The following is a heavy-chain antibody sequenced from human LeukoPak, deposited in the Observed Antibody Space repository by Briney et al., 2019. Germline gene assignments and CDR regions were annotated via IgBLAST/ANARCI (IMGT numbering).Heavy chain of an antibody. Sequence: SETLSLTCIVSGGSISSGSYYWSWIRQPPGKGLEWIGYIYYSGSTNYNPSLKSRVTISVDTSKNQFSLKLSSVTAADTAVYYCARGPSQGAFDIWGQGTMVTVSS. CDR2: IYYSGST. CDR1: GGSISSGSYY. V-gene: IGHV4-61*01. CDR3: ARGPSQGAFDI. J-gene: IGHJ3*02.